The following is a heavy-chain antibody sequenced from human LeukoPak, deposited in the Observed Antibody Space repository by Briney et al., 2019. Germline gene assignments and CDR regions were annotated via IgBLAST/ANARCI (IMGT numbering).Heavy chain of an antibody. J-gene: IGHJ4*02. Sequence: PGGSLRLSCAASGFTFSSYSMNWVRQAPGKGLEWVSSISSSSSYVYYADSVKGRFTISRDNAKNSLYLQMSSLRAEDTAVYYCAREYSSSLDYWGQGTLVTVSS. CDR3: AREYSSSLDY. CDR2: ISSSSSYV. V-gene: IGHV3-21*01. CDR1: GFTFSSYS. D-gene: IGHD6-6*01.